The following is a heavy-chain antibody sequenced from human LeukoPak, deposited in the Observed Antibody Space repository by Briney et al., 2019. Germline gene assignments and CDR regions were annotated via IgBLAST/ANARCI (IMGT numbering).Heavy chain of an antibody. CDR1: GFTFSSYS. J-gene: IGHJ4*02. Sequence: GESLKISCAASGFTFSSYSMNWVRQAPGKGLEWVSSISSSSSYIYYADSVKGRFTISRDNAKNSLYLQMNSLRAEDTAVYYCASPYYDFWSGYYRLDYWGQGTLVTVSS. CDR2: ISSSSSYI. D-gene: IGHD3-3*01. CDR3: ASPYYDFWSGYYRLDY. V-gene: IGHV3-21*01.